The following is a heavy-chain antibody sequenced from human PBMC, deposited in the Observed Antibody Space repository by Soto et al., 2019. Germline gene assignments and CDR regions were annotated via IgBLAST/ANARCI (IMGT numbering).Heavy chain of an antibody. Sequence: SETLSLTCTVSGGSISSTTYYWGWMRQPPGKGLEWIASFFIGGNTYYNPSLKSRVTISVDTSKNQFSLKLSSVTAADTAVYYCMLGSGWKDFDYWGQGTLVTVSS. CDR3: MLGSGWKDFDY. CDR1: GGSISSTTYY. D-gene: IGHD3-22*01. V-gene: IGHV4-39*01. CDR2: FFIGGNT. J-gene: IGHJ4*02.